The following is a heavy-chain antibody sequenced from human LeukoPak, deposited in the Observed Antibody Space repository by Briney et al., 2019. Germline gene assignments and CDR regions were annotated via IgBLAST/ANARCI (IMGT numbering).Heavy chain of an antibody. Sequence: ASVKVSCKVSGYTLTELSMHWVRQAPGKGLEWMGGFDPEDGETIYAQKFQGRVTMTEDTSTDTAYMELSSLRSEDTAVYYCARVVGVREAFDIWGQGTMVTVSS. J-gene: IGHJ3*02. CDR1: GYTLTELS. CDR2: FDPEDGET. CDR3: ARVVGVREAFDI. V-gene: IGHV1-24*01. D-gene: IGHD3-10*01.